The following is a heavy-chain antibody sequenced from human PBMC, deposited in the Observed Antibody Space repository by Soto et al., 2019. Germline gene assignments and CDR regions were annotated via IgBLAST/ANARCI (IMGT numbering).Heavy chain of an antibody. V-gene: IGHV4-39*01. CDR2: IYYSGST. CDR3: GTHRPSSVFESGRGDLTFFAP. J-gene: IGHJ5*02. CDR1: GGSISSSSYY. D-gene: IGHD3-3*01. Sequence: SETLSLTCTVSGGSISSSSYYWGWIRQPPGKGLEWIGSIYYSGSTYYNPSLKSRVTISVDTSKNQFSLKLSSVTAADTAVYYCGTHRPSSVFESGRGDLTFFAPWGKEPRFTVSS.